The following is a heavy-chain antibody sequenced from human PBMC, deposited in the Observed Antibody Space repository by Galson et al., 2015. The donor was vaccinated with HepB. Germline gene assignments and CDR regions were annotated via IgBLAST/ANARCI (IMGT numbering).Heavy chain of an antibody. D-gene: IGHD3-10*01. CDR2: IWYDGSNK. Sequence: SLRLSCAASGFTFSSYGMHWVRQAPGKGLEWVAVIWYDGSNKYYADSVKGRFTISRDNSKNTLYLQMNSLRAEDTAVYYCAKGDYYGSAFDIWGQGTMVTVSS. CDR1: GFTFSSYG. J-gene: IGHJ3*02. CDR3: AKGDYYGSAFDI. V-gene: IGHV3-33*06.